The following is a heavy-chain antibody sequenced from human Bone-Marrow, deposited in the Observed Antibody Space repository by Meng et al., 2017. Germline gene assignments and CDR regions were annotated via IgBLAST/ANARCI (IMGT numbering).Heavy chain of an antibody. CDR2: ISLDGSAT. J-gene: IGHJ4*02. V-gene: IGHV3-74*01. D-gene: IGHD4-17*01. Sequence: GESLKISCAVSGFTFSNYYMHWVRQAPGKGLVWVSRISLDGSATTYADSVKGRFTISRDNAKNTVHLQMNSLRVEDTAVYYCAGTTMTPDSDYWGQGTLVTVSS. CDR3: AGTTMTPDSDY. CDR1: GFTFSNYY.